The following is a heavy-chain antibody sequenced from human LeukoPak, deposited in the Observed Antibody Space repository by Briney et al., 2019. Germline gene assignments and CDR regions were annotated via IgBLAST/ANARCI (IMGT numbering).Heavy chain of an antibody. CDR1: GFSFNTYN. J-gene: IGHJ4*02. CDR3: ARPSWITMISFDS. CDR2: ISDSSTYI. D-gene: IGHD3-22*01. V-gene: IGHV3-21*01. Sequence: PGGSLRLSCTASGFSFNTYNMNWVRQAPGKGLEWVSSISDSSTYIYYADSVRGRFTISRDNAKNSLYLQMNSLRAEDTAVYYCARPSWITMISFDSWGQGTLVTVSS.